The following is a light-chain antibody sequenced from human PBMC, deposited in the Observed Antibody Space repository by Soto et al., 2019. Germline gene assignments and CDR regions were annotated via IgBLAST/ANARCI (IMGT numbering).Light chain of an antibody. V-gene: IGKV3-20*01. CDR1: QSVSSRY. CDR3: QYLDFGDSRWT. Sequence: EIVLTQSPGTLSLSPGERATLSCRASQSVSSRYLAWYQQRPGQAPRLLIYGASTRATGIPDRFSGSGSGTDFALTVSRMGPEDFSVYICQYLDFGDSRWTFGQGTKVEIK. J-gene: IGKJ1*01. CDR2: GAS.